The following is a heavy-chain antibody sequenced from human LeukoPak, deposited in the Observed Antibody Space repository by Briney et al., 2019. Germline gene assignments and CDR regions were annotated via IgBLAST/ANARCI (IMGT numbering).Heavy chain of an antibody. J-gene: IGHJ4*01. CDR1: GFTFSSYW. V-gene: IGHV3-7*01. D-gene: IGHD6-13*01. CDR2: IRQDGSER. CDR3: ARDGTAAGLYFDL. Sequence: PGGSLRLSCAASGFTFSSYWVNWVRQAPGKGLEWVASIRQDGSERTYVDSVKGRFTISRDNTKNSLYLQMSSLTAEDTAVYYCARDGTAAGLYFDLWGQGTLVTVSS.